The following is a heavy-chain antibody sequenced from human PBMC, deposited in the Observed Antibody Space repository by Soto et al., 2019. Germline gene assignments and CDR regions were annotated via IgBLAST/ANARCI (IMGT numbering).Heavy chain of an antibody. V-gene: IGHV4-39*07. CDR3: ARGPKDFWSGYTNYYMDV. Sequence: SETLSLTCTVSGVSISSSSYYWGWIRQPPGKGLEWIGSIYYSGSTYYNPSLKSRVTISVDTSKNQFSLKLSSVTAADTAVYYCARGPKDFWSGYTNYYMDVWGKGTTVTVLL. J-gene: IGHJ6*03. CDR1: GVSISSSSYY. CDR2: IYYSGST. D-gene: IGHD3-3*01.